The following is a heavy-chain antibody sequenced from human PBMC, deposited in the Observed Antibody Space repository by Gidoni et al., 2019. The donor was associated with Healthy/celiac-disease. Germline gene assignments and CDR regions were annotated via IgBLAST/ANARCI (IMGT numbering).Heavy chain of an antibody. D-gene: IGHD6-25*01. J-gene: IGHJ4*02. Sequence: EVQLVESGGGLVQPGGSLRLYCAASGFTFSSYEMNWVRQAPGKGLGWVSYISSSGSTIYYADSVKGRFTISRDNAKNSLYLQMNSLRAEDTAVYYCARESARRRYFDYWGQGTLVTVSS. CDR2: ISSSGSTI. CDR1: GFTFSSYE. CDR3: ARESARRRYFDY. V-gene: IGHV3-48*03.